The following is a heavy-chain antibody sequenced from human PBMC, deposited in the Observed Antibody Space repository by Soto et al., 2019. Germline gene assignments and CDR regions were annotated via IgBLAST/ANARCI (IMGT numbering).Heavy chain of an antibody. V-gene: IGHV1-2*02. D-gene: IGHD3-3*01. CDR3: ASQEWLSH. J-gene: IGHJ4*02. CDR1: GYSFSGHY. CDR2: INPYSGDT. Sequence: ASVKVSCKTSGYSFSGHYFHWVRLAPGQSLEWMGWINPYSGDTNYAQRFQGRVTLTRDTSISTAYMVLSSLRSDDTAVYYCASQEWLSHWGQGTLVTVSS.